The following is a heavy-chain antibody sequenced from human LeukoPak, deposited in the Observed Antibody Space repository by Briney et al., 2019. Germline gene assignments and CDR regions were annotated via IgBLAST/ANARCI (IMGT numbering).Heavy chain of an antibody. CDR3: ARDYYGSGSLN. CDR1: GGSISSSSYY. Sequence: SETLSLTCTVSGGSISSSSYYWGWIRQPPGKGLEWIGSIYYSGSTYYNPSLKSRVTISVDTSKNQFSLKLSSVTAADTAVYYCARDYYGSGSLNWGQGTLVTVSS. J-gene: IGHJ4*02. V-gene: IGHV4-39*07. D-gene: IGHD3-10*01. CDR2: IYYSGST.